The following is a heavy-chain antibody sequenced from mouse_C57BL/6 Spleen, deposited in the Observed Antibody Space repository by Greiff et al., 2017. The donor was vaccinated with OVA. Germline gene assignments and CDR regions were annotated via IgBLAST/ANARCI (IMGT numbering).Heavy chain of an antibody. D-gene: IGHD2-4*01. CDR3: ARHPYDYEYAMDY. V-gene: IGHV2-6-1*01. Sequence: VQLQQSGPGLVAPSQSLSITCTVSGFSLTSYGVHWVRQPPGKGLEWLVVIWSDGSTTYNSALKSRLSISKDNSKSQVFLKMNSLQTDDTAMYYCARHPYDYEYAMDYWGQGTSVTVSS. CDR1: GFSLTSYG. CDR2: IWSDGST. J-gene: IGHJ4*01.